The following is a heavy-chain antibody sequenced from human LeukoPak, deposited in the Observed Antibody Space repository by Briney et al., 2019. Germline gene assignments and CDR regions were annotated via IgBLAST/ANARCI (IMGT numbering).Heavy chain of an antibody. CDR3: AANGVLDY. CDR2: ISYDGSNK. J-gene: IGHJ4*02. D-gene: IGHD2-8*01. V-gene: IGHV3-30-3*01. CDR1: GFTFSSYA. Sequence: GGSLRLSCAASGFTFSSYAMHWVRQAPGKGLERVAVISYDGSNKYYADSVKGRFTISRDNSKNTLYLQMNSLRAEDTAVYYCAANGVLDYWGQGTLVTVSS.